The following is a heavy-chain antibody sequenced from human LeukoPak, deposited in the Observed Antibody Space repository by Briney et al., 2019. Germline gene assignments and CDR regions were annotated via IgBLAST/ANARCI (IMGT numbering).Heavy chain of an antibody. CDR1: GESFSGYY. Sequence: SETLSLTCAVYGESFSGYYWSWIRQPPGKGLEWIGYIYYSGSTNYNPSLKSRVTISVDTSKNQFSLKLSSVTAADTAVYYCARGGSFSSSWYRDAFDIWGQGTMVTVSS. J-gene: IGHJ3*02. CDR2: IYYSGST. D-gene: IGHD6-13*01. V-gene: IGHV4-59*01. CDR3: ARGGSFSSSWYRDAFDI.